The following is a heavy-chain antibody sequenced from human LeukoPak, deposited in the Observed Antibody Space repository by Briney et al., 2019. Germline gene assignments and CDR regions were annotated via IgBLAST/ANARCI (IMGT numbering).Heavy chain of an antibody. Sequence: ASVKVSCKVSGYTLTELSMHWVRQAPGKGLEWMGGFDPEDGETIYAQKFQGRVTMTRDMSTSTVYMELSSLRSEDTAMYYCAIPDHYDILTGSAQAVNWGQGTLVTVSS. CDR3: AIPDHYDILTGSAQAVN. CDR1: GYTLTELS. J-gene: IGHJ4*02. V-gene: IGHV1-24*01. CDR2: FDPEDGET. D-gene: IGHD3-9*01.